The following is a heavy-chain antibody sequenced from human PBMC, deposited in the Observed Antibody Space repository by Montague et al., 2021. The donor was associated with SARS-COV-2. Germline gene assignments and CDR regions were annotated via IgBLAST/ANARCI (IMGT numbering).Heavy chain of an antibody. CDR2: IYYSGST. Sequence: TLSLTCTVSGGSISSGGYYWSWIRQHPGKGLEWIGYIYYSGSTYYNPSLKSRVTISVDTSKNQFSLKLSSVAAADAAVYYCARARITMIVVVNAFDIWGQGTMVTVSS. V-gene: IGHV4-31*03. CDR3: ARARITMIVVVNAFDI. J-gene: IGHJ3*02. CDR1: GGSISSGGYY. D-gene: IGHD3-22*01.